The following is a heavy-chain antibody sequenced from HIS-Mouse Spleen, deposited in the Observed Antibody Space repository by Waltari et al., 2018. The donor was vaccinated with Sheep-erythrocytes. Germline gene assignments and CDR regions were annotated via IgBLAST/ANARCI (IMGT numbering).Heavy chain of an antibody. D-gene: IGHD1-26*01. J-gene: IGHJ4*02. V-gene: IGHV1-69*04. CDR2: FIPILGIA. CDR1: GGTFSSYA. Sequence: QVQLVQSGAEVKKPGSSVKVSCKASGGTFSSYAISWVRQARGQGLEWMGRFIPILGIANYAQKFQGRVTITADKSTRTAYMELSSLRSEDTAVYYCAQTGATTPHFDYWGQGTLVTVSS. CDR3: AQTGATTPHFDY.